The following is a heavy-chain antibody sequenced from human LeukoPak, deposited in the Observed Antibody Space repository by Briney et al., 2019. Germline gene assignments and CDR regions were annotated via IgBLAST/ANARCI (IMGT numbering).Heavy chain of an antibody. CDR2: IKQDGGEK. Sequence: GGSLRLSCTASGFTFSSYWMSWVRQAPGKGLEWVANIKQDGGEKHYVDSVKGRFTISRDNAKNSLYLQMNSLRAEDTAVYYCARGLYYFETSDWGQGTPVTVSS. V-gene: IGHV3-7*01. CDR1: GFTFSSYW. D-gene: IGHD3-22*01. J-gene: IGHJ4*02. CDR3: ARGLYYFETSD.